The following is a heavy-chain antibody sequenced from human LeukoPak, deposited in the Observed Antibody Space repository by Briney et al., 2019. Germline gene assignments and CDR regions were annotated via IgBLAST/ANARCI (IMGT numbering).Heavy chain of an antibody. Sequence: GASVKVSCKASGYTFTGYYMHWVRQAPGQGLEWMGWLNPNSGGTNYAQKFQGRVTMTWDTSISTAYMELSRLRSDDTAVYYCARGRVGDHIVVVTAIPDYWGQGTLLTVSA. V-gene: IGHV1-2*02. D-gene: IGHD2-21*02. J-gene: IGHJ4*02. CDR1: GYTFTGYY. CDR3: ARGRVGDHIVVVTAIPDY. CDR2: LNPNSGGT.